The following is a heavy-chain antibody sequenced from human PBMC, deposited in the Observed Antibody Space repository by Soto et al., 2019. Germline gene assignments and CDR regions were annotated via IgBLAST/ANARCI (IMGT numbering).Heavy chain of an antibody. D-gene: IGHD3-3*01. CDR3: ARGALRFLEWSTYFDY. V-gene: IGHV1-46*03. CDR2: INPSGGST. J-gene: IGHJ4*02. Sequence: ASVKVSCKASGYTFTSYYMHWVRQAPGQGLEWMGIINPSGGSTSYAQKFQGRVTMTRDTSTSTVYMELSSLRSEDTAVYYCARGALRFLEWSTYFDYWGQGTLVTVSS. CDR1: GYTFTSYY.